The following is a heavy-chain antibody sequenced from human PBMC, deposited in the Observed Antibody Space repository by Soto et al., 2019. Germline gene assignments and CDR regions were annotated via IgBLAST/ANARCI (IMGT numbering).Heavy chain of an antibody. CDR1: GFIFSDYY. Sequence: PGGSLRLSCAASGFIFSDYYMAWIHQAPGKGLEWVSDISSGGGAKNVADSVRGRFTISRDNTNNSLYLQMNSLRVEDTALYYCARRLTGRTTGDWFDPWGQGTLVTVSS. J-gene: IGHJ5*02. CDR2: ISSGGGAK. CDR3: ARRLTGRTTGDWFDP. D-gene: IGHD1-20*01. V-gene: IGHV3-11*01.